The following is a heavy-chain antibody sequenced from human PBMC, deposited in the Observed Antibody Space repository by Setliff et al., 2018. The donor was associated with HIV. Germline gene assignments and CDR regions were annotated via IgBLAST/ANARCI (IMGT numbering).Heavy chain of an antibody. Sequence: PSETLSLTCTVSGGSISSYYWSWIRQPPGEGLEWIGYIYYSGSTNYNPSLKSRVTMSVDTSKNQFSLKLSSVTAADTAVYYCARDSVVKPGGMDVWGQGTTVTVSS. J-gene: IGHJ6*02. CDR1: GGSISSYY. CDR3: ARDSVVKPGGMDV. D-gene: IGHD2-15*01. CDR2: IYYSGST. V-gene: IGHV4-59*12.